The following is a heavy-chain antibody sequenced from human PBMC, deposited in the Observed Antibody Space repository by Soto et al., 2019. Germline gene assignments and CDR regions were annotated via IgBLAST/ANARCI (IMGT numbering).Heavy chain of an antibody. Sequence: QITVKESGPTLVQSTQTLTLTCPFSGFSLTTSGVGVGWIRPSPGKALDWLALIYWDDDKRYSPSLKSRLTTAQDTTNHQVVLMMSNIAPVDTATYHGAHSVGEDWFAYCGQGTGVAVSA. CDR1: GFSLTTSGVG. D-gene: IGHD3-16*01. J-gene: IGHJ5*01. CDR2: IYWDDDK. CDR3: AHSVGEDWFAY. V-gene: IGHV2-5*02.